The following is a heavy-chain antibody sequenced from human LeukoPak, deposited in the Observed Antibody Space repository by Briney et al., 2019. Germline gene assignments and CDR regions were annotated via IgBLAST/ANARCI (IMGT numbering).Heavy chain of an antibody. D-gene: IGHD3-16*02. CDR2: ISGSGGST. V-gene: IGHV3-23*01. J-gene: IGHJ4*02. CDR1: GFTYSSYA. Sequence: GGSLRLSCAASGFTYSSYAMSWVRQPPGKGLEWVSAISGSGGSTYYADSVKGRFTISRDNSKNTLYLQMNSLRAEDTAVYYCAKEVFGVTFGGVIDTLTLDYWGQGTLVTVSS. CDR3: AKEVFGVTFGGVIDTLTLDY.